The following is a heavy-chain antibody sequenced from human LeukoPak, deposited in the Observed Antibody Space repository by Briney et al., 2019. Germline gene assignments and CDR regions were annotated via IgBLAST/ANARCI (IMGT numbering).Heavy chain of an antibody. CDR1: AFTFSNYY. J-gene: IGHJ4*02. CDR3: ARGHCSGGSCYSSLYDY. CDR2: IKQDGSEK. Sequence: GGSLRLSCAASAFTFSNYYMSWVRQAPGKGLEWVANIKQDGSEKWYADSVKGRFTISRGNAKNSLYLQMNSLRAEDTAVYYCARGHCSGGSCYSSLYDYWGQGTLVTVSS. V-gene: IGHV3-7*01. D-gene: IGHD2-15*01.